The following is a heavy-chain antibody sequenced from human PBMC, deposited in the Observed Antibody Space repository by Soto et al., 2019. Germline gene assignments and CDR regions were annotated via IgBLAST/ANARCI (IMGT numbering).Heavy chain of an antibody. CDR1: GGSISSGDYY. V-gene: IGHV4-30-4*01. Sequence: PSETLSLTCTVSGGSISSGDYYWSWIRHPPGKGLEWIGYIYYSGSTYYNPSLKSRVTISVDTSKNQFSLKLSSVTAADTAVYYCARGGTFWSGYYGDYYYGMDVWGKGTTVTVSS. CDR3: ARGGTFWSGYYGDYYYGMDV. J-gene: IGHJ6*04. CDR2: IYYSGST. D-gene: IGHD3-3*01.